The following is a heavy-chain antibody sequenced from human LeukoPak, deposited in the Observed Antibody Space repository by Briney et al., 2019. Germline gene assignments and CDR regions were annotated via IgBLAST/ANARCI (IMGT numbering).Heavy chain of an antibody. CDR2: IYFSGSA. J-gene: IGHJ4*02. CDR3: SRNSDTSGYDFDY. D-gene: IGHD3-22*01. CDR1: CDSINSGGYY. V-gene: IGHV4-31*03. Sequence: SETLSLICSVSCDSINSGGYYWSWIRQHPGKGLEWIGYIYFSGSAYYNPSLKSRVAISVDTSKNRFSLKLSAVTAADTAMYYCSRNSDTSGYDFDYWGQGTLVTVSS.